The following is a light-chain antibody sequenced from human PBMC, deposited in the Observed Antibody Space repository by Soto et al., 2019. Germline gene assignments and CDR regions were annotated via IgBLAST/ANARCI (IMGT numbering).Light chain of an antibody. V-gene: IGKV3-11*01. CDR2: DAS. CDR1: QSVGGY. Sequence: EIVLTQSPATLSLSPGERATLSCRGSQSVGGYLEWYQKNPGQAPSLLIFDASNRATGIPARFSASGSGTDFTLTISSLEPEDSALYVCQQRGGPPPYTFGQGTKLEIK. CDR3: QQRGGPPPYT. J-gene: IGKJ2*01.